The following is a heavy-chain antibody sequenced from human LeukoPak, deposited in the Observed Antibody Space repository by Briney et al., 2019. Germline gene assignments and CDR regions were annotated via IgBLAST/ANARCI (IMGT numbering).Heavy chain of an antibody. CDR3: ARALYSAGWYSDY. J-gene: IGHJ4*02. CDR2: ISGSGGDT. D-gene: IGHD6-19*01. CDR1: GFPFSSYA. Sequence: GGPLRLSCAASGFPFSSYAMSWVRQAPEKGLEGGATISGSGGDTYYADSVKGRLTISRDNSKNTVYVQMNRLRGEGTGVYYCARALYSAGWYSDYWGQGTLVTVSS. V-gene: IGHV3-23*01.